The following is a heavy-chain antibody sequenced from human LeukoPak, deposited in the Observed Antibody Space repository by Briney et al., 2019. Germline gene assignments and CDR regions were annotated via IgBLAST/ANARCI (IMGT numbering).Heavy chain of an antibody. V-gene: IGHV1-2*06. CDR2: INPNSGGT. J-gene: IGHJ5*02. CDR1: GYTFTGYY. D-gene: IGHD6-6*01. Sequence: GASVKVSCKASGYTFTGYYIHWVRQAPGQGLEWMGRINPNSGGTNYAQKFQGRVTMTRDTSISTAYMELSRLRSDDTAVYYCARGFSSIAARGSWFDPWGQGTLVTVSS. CDR3: ARGFSSIAARGSWFDP.